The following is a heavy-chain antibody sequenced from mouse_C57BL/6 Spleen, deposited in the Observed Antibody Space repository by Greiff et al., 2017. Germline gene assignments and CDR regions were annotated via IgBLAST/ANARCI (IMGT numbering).Heavy chain of an antibody. CDR1: GYTFTSYW. D-gene: IGHD1-1*01. CDR2: IHPNSGST. Sequence: QVQLQQPGAELVKPGASVKLSCKASGYTFTSYWMHWVKQRPGQGLEWIGMIHPNSGSTNYNEKFKSKATLTVDKSSSTAYMQLSSLTSEDSAVYYCASGSSYVGYFDYWGQGTTLTVSS. CDR3: ASGSSYVGYFDY. V-gene: IGHV1-64*01. J-gene: IGHJ2*01.